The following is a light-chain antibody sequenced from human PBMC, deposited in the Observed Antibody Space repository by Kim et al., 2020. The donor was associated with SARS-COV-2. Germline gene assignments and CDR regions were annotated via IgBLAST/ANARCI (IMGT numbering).Light chain of an antibody. CDR2: DAS. CDR1: HSIGNS. Sequence: EIVLTQSPATLSLSPGERATLSCRASHSIGNSLAWYQQKPGQTPRLLIHDASNGATDIPARFSGSGSGTDFTLTISSLEPEDFAVYFCQQRSSWPQTFGQEKRLEIK. J-gene: IGKJ5*01. V-gene: IGKV3-11*01. CDR3: QQRSSWPQT.